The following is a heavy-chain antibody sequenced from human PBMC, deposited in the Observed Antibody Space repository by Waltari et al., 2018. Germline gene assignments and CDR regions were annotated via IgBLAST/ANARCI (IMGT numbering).Heavy chain of an antibody. CDR2: IYTSGST. D-gene: IGHD6-6*01. CDR3: ARAIAARPGGYYFDY. Sequence: VQLQESGPGLVKPSQTMSLPCTVSGRSISRGSYYWRCIRQPAGKGLEWSGRIYTSGSTNYNPSLKSRVTISVDTSKNQFSLKLSSVTAADTAVYYCARAIAARPGGYYFDYWGQGTLVTVSS. CDR1: GRSISRGSYY. J-gene: IGHJ4*02. V-gene: IGHV4-61*02.